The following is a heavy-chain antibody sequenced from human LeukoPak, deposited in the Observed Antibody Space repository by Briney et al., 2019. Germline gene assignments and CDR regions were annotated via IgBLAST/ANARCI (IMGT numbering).Heavy chain of an antibody. Sequence: QPGGSLRLSCAASGFTFSSYEMNWVRQAPGKGLEWVAVISSNGGDKKYADSVRGRFTISRDLSKSALYLQMNSLRVEDTAIYYCASEYYDYVWGTYRPPDYWGQGTLVTVSS. D-gene: IGHD3-16*02. V-gene: IGHV3-30*04. J-gene: IGHJ4*02. CDR3: ASEYYDYVWGTYRPPDY. CDR2: ISSNGGDK. CDR1: GFTFSSYE.